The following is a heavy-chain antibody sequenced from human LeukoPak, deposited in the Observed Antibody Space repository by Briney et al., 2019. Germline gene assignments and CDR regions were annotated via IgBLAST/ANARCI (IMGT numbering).Heavy chain of an antibody. V-gene: IGHV3-74*01. D-gene: IGHD1-26*01. Sequence: PGGSLRLSCAASGFTFSNYWMHWVRQAPGKGLVWVSRINSDGSSTSYADSVKGRLTISRDNPKNSLYLQMNNLRADDTAVYYCTRDTDGSLDYWGQGILVTVAS. CDR2: INSDGSST. CDR1: GFTFSNYW. J-gene: IGHJ4*02. CDR3: TRDTDGSLDY.